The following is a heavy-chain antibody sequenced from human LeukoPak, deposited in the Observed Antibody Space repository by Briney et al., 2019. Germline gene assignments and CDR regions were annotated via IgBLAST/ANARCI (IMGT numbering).Heavy chain of an antibody. CDR1: GFTFSSYA. V-gene: IGHV3-30-3*01. CDR3: ARSPWGLVEDW. D-gene: IGHD2-8*02. J-gene: IGHJ4*02. CDR2: ISYDGSNK. Sequence: GGSLRLSCAASGFTFSSYAMHWVRQAPGKGLEWVAVISYDGSNKYYADSVEGRFTISRDNSKNTLYLQMNSLRAEDTAVYYCARSPWGLVEDWWGQGTLVTVSS.